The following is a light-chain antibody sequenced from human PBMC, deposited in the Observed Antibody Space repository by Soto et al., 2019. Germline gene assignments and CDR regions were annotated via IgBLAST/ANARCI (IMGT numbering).Light chain of an antibody. J-gene: IGLJ1*01. CDR3: SSFTSSSTFG. Sequence: QSALTQPASVSGSPGQSITISCTGTSSDVGGYNYVSWYQQHPGKAPKLMIYEVSNRPSGVSNRFSGSKSGNTASLTISGLQAEDEAYYCCSSFTSSSTFGFGTGTKVAVL. CDR1: SSDVGGYNY. V-gene: IGLV2-14*01. CDR2: EVS.